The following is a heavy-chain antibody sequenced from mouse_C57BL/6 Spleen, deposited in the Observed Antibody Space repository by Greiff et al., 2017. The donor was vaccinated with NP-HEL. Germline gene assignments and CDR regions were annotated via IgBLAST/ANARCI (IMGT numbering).Heavy chain of an antibody. CDR2: ISSGGDYI. CDR1: GFTFSSYA. J-gene: IGHJ2*01. CDR3: TRGDWNFDY. V-gene: IGHV5-9-1*02. D-gene: IGHD3-3*01. Sequence: EVQGVESGAGLVKPGGSLKLSCAASGFTFSSYAMSWVRQTPEKRLEWVAYISSGGDYIYYADTVKGRFTISRDNARNTLYLQMSSLKSEDTAMYYCTRGDWNFDYWGQGTTLTVSS.